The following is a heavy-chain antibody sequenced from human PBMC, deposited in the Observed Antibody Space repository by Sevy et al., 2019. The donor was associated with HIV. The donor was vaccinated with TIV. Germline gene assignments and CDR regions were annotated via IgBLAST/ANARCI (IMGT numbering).Heavy chain of an antibody. Sequence: GGSLRLSCTASGFTFSDSPIHWVRQASGKGLEWVGRVRDKANNYATGYIASVKGRFTISRDDSKNTAYLQMNSLKTEDTAVYYCTRQPKGTGTQDFWGQGTLVTVSS. CDR1: GFTFSDSP. CDR2: VRDKANNYAT. CDR3: TRQPKGTGTQDF. J-gene: IGHJ4*02. V-gene: IGHV3-73*01. D-gene: IGHD3-9*01.